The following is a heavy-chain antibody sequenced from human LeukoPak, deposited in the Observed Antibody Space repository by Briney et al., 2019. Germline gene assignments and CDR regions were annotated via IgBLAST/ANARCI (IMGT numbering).Heavy chain of an antibody. V-gene: IGHV3-74*01. CDR3: TRDAAGLDY. CDR1: GFTFRNHW. CDR2: IKSDGSIT. D-gene: IGHD1-14*01. J-gene: IGHJ4*02. Sequence: RGSLRLSCAASGFTFRNHWMHWVRQAPGKGLVWVSRIKSDGSITTYADSVKGRFTISRDNAKSTLYLQMNSLRGEDTAVYYCTRDAAGLDYWGQGTLVTVSS.